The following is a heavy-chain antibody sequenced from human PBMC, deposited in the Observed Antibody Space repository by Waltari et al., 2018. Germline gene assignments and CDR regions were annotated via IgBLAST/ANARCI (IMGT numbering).Heavy chain of an antibody. Sequence: EVQLVESGGGLVQPGGYLRLSCAASGFRLSDYGMNWVRQAPGKGLEWLSFISSSGPTIHYADSVKGRFTVSRDNTKNSLSLQMNSLRAEDTAVYYCARVWGVTTSDFWGQGTLVTVSS. CDR3: ARVWGVTTSDF. J-gene: IGHJ4*02. CDR2: ISSSGPTI. CDR1: GFRLSDYG. V-gene: IGHV3-48*03. D-gene: IGHD4-17*01.